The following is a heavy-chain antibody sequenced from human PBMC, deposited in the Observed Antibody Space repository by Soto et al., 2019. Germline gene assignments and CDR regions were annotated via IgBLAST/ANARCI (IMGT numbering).Heavy chain of an antibody. CDR1: GFTFSSYA. J-gene: IGHJ5*02. CDR2: ISGSGGST. V-gene: IGHV3-23*01. Sequence: EVQLLESGGGLIQPGGSLRLSCAASGFTFSSYAMSWVRQAPGKGLEWVSAISGSGGSTYYADSVKGRFTISRDNSKNTLYLQMNSLRAEDTAVYYCAPGDYYGSGSNDPWGQGTLVTVSS. D-gene: IGHD3-10*01. CDR3: APGDYYGSGSNDP.